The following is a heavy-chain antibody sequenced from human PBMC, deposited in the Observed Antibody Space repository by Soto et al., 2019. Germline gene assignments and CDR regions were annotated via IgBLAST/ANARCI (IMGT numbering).Heavy chain of an antibody. D-gene: IGHD2-15*01. CDR2: INAGNGNT. Sequence: ASVKVSCKASGYTFPNFGISWVRQAPGQGLEWMGWINAGNGNTKYSQKFQGRVTITRDTSASTAYMELSSLRSEDTAVYYCARDRVVVVVAATRGYWFDPWGQGTLVTVSS. V-gene: IGHV1-3*01. J-gene: IGHJ5*02. CDR1: GYTFPNFG. CDR3: ARDRVVVVVAATRGYWFDP.